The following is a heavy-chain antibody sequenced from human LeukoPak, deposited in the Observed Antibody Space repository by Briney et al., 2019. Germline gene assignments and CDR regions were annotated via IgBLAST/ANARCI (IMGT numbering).Heavy chain of an antibody. J-gene: IGHJ4*02. Sequence: PSETLTLTCTASGCSISSYYWSWIRQPPGKGLEWIGYIYYSGTTDYNPSLKSRVTISVDTSNNQFSLKVSSVTAADTAVYYCARSSGAYRSFDYWGQGTLVPVSS. V-gene: IGHV4-59*01. D-gene: IGHD1-26*01. CDR1: GCSISSYY. CDR2: IYYSGTT. CDR3: ARSSGAYRSFDY.